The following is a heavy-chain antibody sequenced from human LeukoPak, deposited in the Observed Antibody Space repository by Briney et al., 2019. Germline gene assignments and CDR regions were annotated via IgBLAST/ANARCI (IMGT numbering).Heavy chain of an antibody. Sequence: ASVKVSCKASGYTFTGYYKHWVRQAPGQALEWMGRINPNSGGTNYAQKFQGRVTMTRDTSISTAYMELSRLRSDDTAVYCCARELTRFAAPVFGHWGQGTLVTVSS. CDR3: ARELTRFAAPVFGH. V-gene: IGHV1-2*06. J-gene: IGHJ4*02. D-gene: IGHD3-10*01. CDR2: INPNSGGT. CDR1: GYTFTGYY.